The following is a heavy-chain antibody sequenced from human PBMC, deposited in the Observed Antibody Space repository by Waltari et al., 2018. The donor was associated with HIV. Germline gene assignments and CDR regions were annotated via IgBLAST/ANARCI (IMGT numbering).Heavy chain of an antibody. Sequence: QLQLQESGPGLVKPSETLSLTCTVSGGSISSSSYYWGWIRQPPGKGLEWIGSIYYSGSTYYTPSLKSRVTISVDTSKNQFSLKLSSVTAADTAVYYCARGPVGGYPLSEYFQHWGQGTLVTVSS. CDR3: ARGPVGGYPLSEYFQH. V-gene: IGHV4-39*01. J-gene: IGHJ1*01. CDR1: GGSISSSSYY. CDR2: IYYSGST. D-gene: IGHD3-22*01.